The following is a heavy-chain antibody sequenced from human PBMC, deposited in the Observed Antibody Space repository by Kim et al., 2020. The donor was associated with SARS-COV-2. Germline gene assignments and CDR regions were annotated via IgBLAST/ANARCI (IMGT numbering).Heavy chain of an antibody. V-gene: IGHV3-33*01. CDR3: ARDDVSLDY. Sequence: VGSLRLSCAASGFIFRNYGIHWVRQAPGKGLEWVAVIWNDGSKRLYGDSVKGRSTVSRDNSNNMAYLQVNSLRAEDTAVYYCARDDVSLDYWGQGTLVTVSS. J-gene: IGHJ4*02. CDR1: GFIFRNYG. CDR2: IWNDGSKR.